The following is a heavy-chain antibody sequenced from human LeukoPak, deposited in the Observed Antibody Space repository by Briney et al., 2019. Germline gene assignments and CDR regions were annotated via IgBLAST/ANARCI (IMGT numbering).Heavy chain of an antibody. CDR1: GVTFSAYP. V-gene: IGHV3-23*01. CDR2: ISTSGANA. CDR3: AVDCSSPSCYGQSAFDV. Sequence: GGSLRLSCAASGVTFSAYPMDWVRQAPGKGLEWVSAISTSGANAYYADSVKGRFTSSRDNSKNTLYLQTDSLRAEDTAIYYCAVDCSSPSCYGQSAFDVWGQGTTVAVSS. J-gene: IGHJ3*01. D-gene: IGHD2-2*01.